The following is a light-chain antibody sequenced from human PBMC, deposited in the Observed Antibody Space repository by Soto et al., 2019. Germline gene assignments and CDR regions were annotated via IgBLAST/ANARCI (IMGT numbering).Light chain of an antibody. Sequence: QTVVTQTPSVSGAPGQRVTISCTGSSSDIGAGYDVHWYQQLPGTAPKLLIYGNNNRPSGVSDRFSGSKSGTSASLAITGLQAEDEASYYCQSFDSSLNVVIFGGGTKVTVL. V-gene: IGLV1-40*01. CDR1: SSDIGAGYD. CDR3: QSFDSSLNVVI. CDR2: GNN. J-gene: IGLJ2*01.